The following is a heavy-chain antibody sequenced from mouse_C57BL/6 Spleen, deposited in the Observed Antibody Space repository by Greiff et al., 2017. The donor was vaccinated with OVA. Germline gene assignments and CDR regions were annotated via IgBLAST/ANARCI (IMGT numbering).Heavy chain of an antibody. CDR2: IDPANGNT. CDR3: ARGHYYGSSHYY. J-gene: IGHJ2*01. Sequence: EVQLQQPVAELVRPGASVKLSCTASGFTFNNSYMHWVKQRPEQGLEWIGGIDPANGNTNYAPKFQGKATITADTSSNTAYLQLSSLTSEDTAIYYCARGHYYGSSHYYWGHGTTLTVS. V-gene: IGHV14-3*01. CDR1: GFTFNNSY. D-gene: IGHD1-1*01.